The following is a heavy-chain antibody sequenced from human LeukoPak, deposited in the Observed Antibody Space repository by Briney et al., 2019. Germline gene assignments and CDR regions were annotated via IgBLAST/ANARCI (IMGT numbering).Heavy chain of an antibody. V-gene: IGHV4-61*08. CDR1: GGSIMSGGYS. Sequence: SETLSLTCAVSGGSIMSGGYSWSWIRQPPGKGLEYIGNIYYSGSTNYNPSLKSRVTISVDTSKNQFSLKVTSVTAADTAVYYCARVPVEMAKIGSFDYWGQGALVTVSS. D-gene: IGHD5-24*01. CDR3: ARVPVEMAKIGSFDY. J-gene: IGHJ4*02. CDR2: IYYSGST.